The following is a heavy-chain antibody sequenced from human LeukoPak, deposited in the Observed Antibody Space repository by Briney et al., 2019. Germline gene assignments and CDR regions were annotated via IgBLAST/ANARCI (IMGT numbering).Heavy chain of an antibody. CDR3: ARQEDMITFGGVIVS. D-gene: IGHD3-16*02. CDR2: FYYSGST. J-gene: IGHJ5*02. CDR1: SGSISSSNYY. V-gene: IGHV4-39*01. Sequence: SETLSLTCTVSSGSISSSNYYWGWIRQPPGKGLEWIGSFYYSGSTYYNPPLKSRVTISVDTSKNQFSLKLSSVTAADTAVYYCARQEDMITFGGVIVSWGQGTLVTVSS.